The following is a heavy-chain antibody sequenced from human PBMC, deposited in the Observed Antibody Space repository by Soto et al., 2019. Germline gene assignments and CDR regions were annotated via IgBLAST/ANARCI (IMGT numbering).Heavy chain of an antibody. CDR3: ARAQRFADWFDP. J-gene: IGHJ5*02. CDR2: LYSSGST. V-gene: IGHV4-4*07. D-gene: IGHD3-3*01. Sequence: SETLSLTCTVTGGAISGYYWTWMRQSAGGGLEWIGRLYSSGSTNYIPSLKSRVTISLDTSMNHFSLRLSSVTAADTAVYYCARAQRFADWFDPWGQGTLVTVSS. CDR1: GGAISGYY.